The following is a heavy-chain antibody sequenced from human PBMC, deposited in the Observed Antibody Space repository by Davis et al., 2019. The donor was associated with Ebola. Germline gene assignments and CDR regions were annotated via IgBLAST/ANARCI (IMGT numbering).Heavy chain of an antibody. CDR2: ISGSGGST. CDR1: GFTFSSYA. J-gene: IGHJ4*02. CDR3: AKELMVTSFDY. D-gene: IGHD5-18*01. V-gene: IGHV3-23*01. Sequence: GESLKISCAASGFTFSSYAMSWVRQAPGKGPEWVSAISGSGGSTYYADSVKGRFTISRDNSKNTLYLQMNSLRAEDTAVYYCAKELMVTSFDYWGQGTLVTVSS.